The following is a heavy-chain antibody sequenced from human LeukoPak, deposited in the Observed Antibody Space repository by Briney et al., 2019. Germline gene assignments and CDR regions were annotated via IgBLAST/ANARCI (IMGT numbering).Heavy chain of an antibody. Sequence: SETLSLTCAVYGGSFSGYYWSWIRQPPGKGLEWIGEINHSGSTNYSPSLKSRVTISVDTSKNQFSLKLSSVTAADTAVYYCARVRAVAGPPDYWGQGTLVTVSS. D-gene: IGHD6-19*01. V-gene: IGHV4-34*01. CDR2: INHSGST. J-gene: IGHJ4*02. CDR1: GGSFSGYY. CDR3: ARVRAVAGPPDY.